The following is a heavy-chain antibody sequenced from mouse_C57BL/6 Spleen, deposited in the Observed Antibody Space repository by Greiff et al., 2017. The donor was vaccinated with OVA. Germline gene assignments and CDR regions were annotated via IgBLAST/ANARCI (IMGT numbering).Heavy chain of an antibody. CDR1: GYAFSSSW. J-gene: IGHJ3*01. V-gene: IGHV1-82*01. CDR2: IYPGDGDT. Sequence: QVQLQQSGPELVKPGASVKISCKASGYAFSSSWMNWVKQRPGKGLEWIGRIYPGDGDTNYNGKFKGKATLTADKSSSTAYMQLSSLTSEDSAVYFCASSPAWFAYWGQGTLVTVSA. CDR3: ASSPAWFAY.